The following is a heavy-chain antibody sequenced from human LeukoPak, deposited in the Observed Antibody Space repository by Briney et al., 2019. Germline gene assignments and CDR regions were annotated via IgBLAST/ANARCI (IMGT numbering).Heavy chain of an antibody. CDR1: GLTVSSNY. V-gene: IGHV3-53*01. J-gene: IGHJ4*02. CDR2: IYSSGNT. D-gene: IGHD2-15*01. CDR3: AKQLGYCSDGSCYFPY. Sequence: GGSLRLSCAAPGLTVSSNYMSWVRQAPGKGLEWVSLIYSSGNTYYADSVKGRFTISRDNSKNTLYLQMNNLRAEDTAVYYCAKQLGYCSDGSCYFPYWGQGTLVTVSS.